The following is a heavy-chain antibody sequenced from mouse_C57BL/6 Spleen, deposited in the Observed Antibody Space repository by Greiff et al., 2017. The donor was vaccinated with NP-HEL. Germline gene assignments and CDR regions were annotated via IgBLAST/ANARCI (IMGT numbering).Heavy chain of an antibody. J-gene: IGHJ4*01. CDR2: ISSGSSTI. Sequence: EVHLVESGGGLVKPGGSLKLSCAASGFTFSDYGMHWVRQAPEKGLEWVAYISSGSSTIYYADTVKGRFTISRDNAKNTLFLQMTSLRSEDTAMYYCARSDYGSLYAMDYWGQGTSVTVSS. CDR3: ARSDYGSLYAMDY. CDR1: GFTFSDYG. V-gene: IGHV5-17*01. D-gene: IGHD1-1*01.